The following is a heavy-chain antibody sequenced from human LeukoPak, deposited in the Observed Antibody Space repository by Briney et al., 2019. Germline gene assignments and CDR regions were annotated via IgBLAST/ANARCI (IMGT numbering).Heavy chain of an antibody. CDR2: INPSGGSK. V-gene: IGHV1-46*03. CDR3: ARGKIVVVPAAKGPFDY. CDR1: RYTFTSYY. Sequence: ASVKVSCKASRYTFTSYYMQSVRQAPGQRLEWMGIINPSGGSKSYAQNFQGRVTMTRDTSTSTVYMELSSLRSEDTAVYSCARGKIVVVPAAKGPFDYWGQGTLVTVSS. J-gene: IGHJ4*02. D-gene: IGHD2-2*01.